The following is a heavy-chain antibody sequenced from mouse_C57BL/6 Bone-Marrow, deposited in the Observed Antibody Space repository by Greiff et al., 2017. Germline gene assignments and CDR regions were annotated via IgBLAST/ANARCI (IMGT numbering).Heavy chain of an antibody. V-gene: IGHV1-50*01. CDR2: IDPSDSYT. CDR3: AIEGYPFYY. Sequence: QVQLQQSGAELVKPGASVKLSCKASGYTFTSYWMQWVKQRPGQGLEWIGEIDPSDSYTNYNQKFKGKATLTVDTSSSTAYMQLSSLTSEDSAVYYCAIEGYPFYYWGRGTTLTVSS. J-gene: IGHJ2*01. CDR1: GYTFTSYW.